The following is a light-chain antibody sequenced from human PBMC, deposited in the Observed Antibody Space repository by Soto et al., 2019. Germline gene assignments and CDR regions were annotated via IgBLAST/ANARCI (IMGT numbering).Light chain of an antibody. Sequence: EIVMTQSPATLSVSPGERATLSCRASQSVSSNLAWYQQKPGQAPRLLIYGASTRATGIPARFSGSGSGTEFTLTISSLQSEDFPVYSCQQYNNWPPGAFGQGTKVEIK. CDR2: GAS. V-gene: IGKV3-15*01. CDR3: QQYNNWPPGA. J-gene: IGKJ1*01. CDR1: QSVSSN.